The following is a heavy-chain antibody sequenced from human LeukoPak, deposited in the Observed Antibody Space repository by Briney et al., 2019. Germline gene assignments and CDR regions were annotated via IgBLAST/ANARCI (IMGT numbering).Heavy chain of an antibody. V-gene: IGHV7-4-1*02. CDR3: TRDAMGDYGHY. CDR2: INTNTGNP. CDR1: GYTFSSFA. Sequence: GASVKVSCKASGYTFSSFAMNWVRQAPGQGLQWMGWINTNTGNPTYAQGFTGRFVFSLDTSVSTAYLQISSLKAEDTAVYYCTRDAMGDYGHYWGQGTLVTVSS. J-gene: IGHJ4*02. D-gene: IGHD4-17*01.